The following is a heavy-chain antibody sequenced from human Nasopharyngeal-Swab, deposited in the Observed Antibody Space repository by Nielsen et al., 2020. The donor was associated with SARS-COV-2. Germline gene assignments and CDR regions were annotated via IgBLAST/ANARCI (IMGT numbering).Heavy chain of an antibody. D-gene: IGHD1-26*01. V-gene: IGHV3-11*04. CDR2: ISSSGSTI. Sequence: GESLKISCAASGFTFSDYYMSWIRQAPGKGLEWVSYISSSGSTIYYADSVKGRFTISRDNAKNSLYLQMNSPRAEDTAVYYCARDIVGATPNFDYWGQGTLVTVSS. CDR1: GFTFSDYY. CDR3: ARDIVGATPNFDY. J-gene: IGHJ4*02.